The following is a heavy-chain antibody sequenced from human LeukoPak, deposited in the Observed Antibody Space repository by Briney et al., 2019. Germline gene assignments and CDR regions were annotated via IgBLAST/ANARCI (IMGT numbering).Heavy chain of an antibody. Sequence: EASVKVSCKASGGTFSSYAISWVRQAPGQGLEWMGGIIPIFGTANYAQKFQGRVTITADESTSTAYMELSSLGSEDTAVYYCARAPLRGILMVYTNWFDPWGQGTLVTVSS. J-gene: IGHJ5*02. D-gene: IGHD2-8*01. CDR3: ARAPLRGILMVYTNWFDP. CDR2: IIPIFGTA. CDR1: GGTFSSYA. V-gene: IGHV1-69*13.